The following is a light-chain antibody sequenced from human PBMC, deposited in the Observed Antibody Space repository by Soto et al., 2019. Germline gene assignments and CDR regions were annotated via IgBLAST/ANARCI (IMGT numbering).Light chain of an antibody. Sequence: QSVLTQPASVSGSPGQSITISSTGTSSDVGGYKYGSWYQQHPDKAPKLIIFEVSNRLSGISSRFSGSKSGNTASLTISGLQAEDEADYYCASYTRSSTSVIFGRGTKVTLL. CDR3: ASYTRSSTSVI. CDR2: EVS. V-gene: IGLV2-14*01. J-gene: IGLJ2*01. CDR1: SSDVGGYKY.